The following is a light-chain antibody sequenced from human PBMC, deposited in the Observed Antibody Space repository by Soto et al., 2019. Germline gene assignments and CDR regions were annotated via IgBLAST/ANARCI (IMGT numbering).Light chain of an antibody. V-gene: IGKV1-5*01. CDR1: QIVDIW. CDR3: QQHKSDPGT. CDR2: DPS. J-gene: IGKJ4*01. Sequence: DIQMTPSPSTVSASLGARGTITCRASQIVDIWLSWCQRKPGKAPNLLISDPSNLNTGGPSRLSGAGSATEFTLTISSLQPYDFASYYFQQHKSDPGTFGGGTKVDIK.